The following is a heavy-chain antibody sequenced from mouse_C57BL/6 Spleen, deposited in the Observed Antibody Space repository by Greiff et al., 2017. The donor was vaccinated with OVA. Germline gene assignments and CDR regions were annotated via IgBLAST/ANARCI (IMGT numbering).Heavy chain of an antibody. D-gene: IGHD2-4*01. J-gene: IGHJ3*01. CDR1: GFTFSDYG. V-gene: IGHV5-15*01. CDR2: ISNLAYSI. CDR3: ARHYDYDGGFAY. Sequence: DVMLVESGGGLVQPGGSLKLSCAASGFTFSDYGMAWVRQAPRKGPEWVAFISNLAYSIYYADTVTGRFTISRENAKNTLYLEMSSLRSEDTAMYYCARHYDYDGGFAYWGQGTLVTVSA.